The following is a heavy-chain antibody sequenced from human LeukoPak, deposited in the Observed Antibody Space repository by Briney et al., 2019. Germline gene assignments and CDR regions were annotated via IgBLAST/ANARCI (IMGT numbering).Heavy chain of an antibody. CDR3: ARHEERNWYFDH. V-gene: IGHV4-39*01. D-gene: IGHD1-1*01. CDR1: GGSISSSYYY. J-gene: IGHJ4*02. CDR2: IYYSGST. Sequence: RTSETLSLTCTVSGGSISSSYYYWGWIRQPPGKGLEWIGTIYYSGSTYYNPSLKSRVTISVDTSKNQFSLKLSSVTAPDTAVYYCARHEERNWYFDHWGQGTLVTVSS.